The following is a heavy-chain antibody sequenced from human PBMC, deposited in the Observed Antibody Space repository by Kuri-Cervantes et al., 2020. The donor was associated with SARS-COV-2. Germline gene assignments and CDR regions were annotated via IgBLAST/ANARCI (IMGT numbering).Heavy chain of an antibody. D-gene: IGHD6-13*01. CDR3: AKDLIAAAGNDYFYMNV. CDR2: IRYDGNYK. Sequence: VVSLRRTCVASGVTFSSYSMNWVRQAPGKGLEWVAFIRYDGNYKTYADAVKGRFTISRDNSKNTLYLQMDNLRAEDRAVYYCAKDLIAAAGNDYFYMNVWGTGTTVTVSS. CDR1: GVTFSSYS. J-gene: IGHJ6*03. V-gene: IGHV3-30*02.